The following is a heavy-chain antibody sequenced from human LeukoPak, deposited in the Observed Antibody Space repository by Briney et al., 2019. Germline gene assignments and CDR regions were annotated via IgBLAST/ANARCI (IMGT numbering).Heavy chain of an antibody. CDR2: ISGSGGST. V-gene: IGHV3-23*01. J-gene: IGHJ4*02. CDR3: AKAYYYGSDFDY. D-gene: IGHD3-10*01. Sequence: GGSLRLSCAASGFTFSSYWMHWVRQAPGKGLEWVSAISGSGGSTYYADSVKGRFTISRDNSKNTLYLQMNSLRAEDTAVYYCAKAYYYGSDFDYWGQGTLVTVSS. CDR1: GFTFSSYW.